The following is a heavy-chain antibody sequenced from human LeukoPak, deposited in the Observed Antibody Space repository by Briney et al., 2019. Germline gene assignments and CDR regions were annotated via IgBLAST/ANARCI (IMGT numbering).Heavy chain of an antibody. D-gene: IGHD6-13*01. Sequence: PSETLSLTCTVSGGSISTYYWSWIRQPPGKGLEWVSAISGSGGSTYYADSVKGRFTISRDNSKNTLYLQMNSLRAEDTAVYYCAKHPIYSSWYDWYFDLWGRGTLVTVSS. V-gene: IGHV3-23*01. CDR1: GGSISTYY. J-gene: IGHJ2*01. CDR2: ISGSGGST. CDR3: AKHPIYSSWYDWYFDL.